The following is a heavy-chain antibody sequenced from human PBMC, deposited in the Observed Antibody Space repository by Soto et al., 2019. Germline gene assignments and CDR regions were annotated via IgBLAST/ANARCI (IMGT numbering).Heavy chain of an antibody. CDR1: GYTFTNYY. Sequence: QVQLVQSGAEVKKPGASVKVSCKASGYTFTNYYIHWVRQAPGQGLEWMGFIDPSGGSAAYAQTFQDTVTMTRDTSMTTVYMELSSLRSDDTAVYYCARDIVATIAGGGYWGQGALVTVSS. CDR3: ARDIVATIAGGGY. CDR2: IDPSGGSA. J-gene: IGHJ4*02. V-gene: IGHV1-46*03. D-gene: IGHD5-12*01.